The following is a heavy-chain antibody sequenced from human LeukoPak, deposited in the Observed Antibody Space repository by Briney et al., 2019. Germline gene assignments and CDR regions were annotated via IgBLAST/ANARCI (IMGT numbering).Heavy chain of an antibody. CDR2: ITSSNNYI. V-gene: IGHV3-21*01. CDR3: ARGIMIFGVAYYYGMDV. D-gene: IGHD3-3*01. Sequence: GGSLRLSCAASGFTFSSYSMNWVRQAPGKGLEWVSSITSSNNYIYYADSVKDRFTISRDNAKNSLYLQMNSLRAEDTAVYYCARGIMIFGVAYYYGMDVWGQGTTVTVSS. CDR1: GFTFSSYS. J-gene: IGHJ6*02.